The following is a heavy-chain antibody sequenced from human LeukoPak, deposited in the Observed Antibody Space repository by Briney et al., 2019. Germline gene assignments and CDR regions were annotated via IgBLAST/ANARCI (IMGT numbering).Heavy chain of an antibody. Sequence: ASVKVSCKASGGTFSSYAISWVRQAPGKGLEWMGGFDPEDGETIYAQKFQGRVTMTEDTSTDTAYMELSSLRSEDTAVYYCATGTTVYYYYGMDVWGQGTTVTVSS. CDR1: GGTFSSYA. CDR2: FDPEDGET. CDR3: ATGTTVYYYYGMDV. J-gene: IGHJ6*02. V-gene: IGHV1-24*01. D-gene: IGHD4-11*01.